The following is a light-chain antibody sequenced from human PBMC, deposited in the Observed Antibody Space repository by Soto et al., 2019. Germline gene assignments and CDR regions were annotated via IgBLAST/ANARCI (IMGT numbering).Light chain of an antibody. V-gene: IGLV3-21*04. CDR2: FDS. CDR1: NIGSKS. CDR3: QVWDSSSDPHVV. J-gene: IGLJ2*01. Sequence: SYELTQAPSVSVAPGKTARTTCGGNNIGSKSVHWYQQKPGQAPVVVIYFDSDRPSGIPERFSGSNSGNTATLTISRVEAGDEADYYCQVWDSSSDPHVVFGGGTKVTVL.